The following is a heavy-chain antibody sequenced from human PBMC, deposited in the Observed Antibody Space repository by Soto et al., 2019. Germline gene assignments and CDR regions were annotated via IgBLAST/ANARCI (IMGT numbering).Heavy chain of an antibody. Sequence: EVQLVESGGGLVKPGGSLRLSCAVSGITFSKAWMNWVRQSPGKGLEWVGRIKSKSDGGTIDYAAPVKGRFTISRDDSKNTLCLQMNSLKTEDTAVYYCTTNFYSDHGMDVWGQGTTVTVSS. V-gene: IGHV3-15*01. J-gene: IGHJ6*02. CDR2: IKSKSDGGTI. CDR1: GITFSKAW. CDR3: TTNFYSDHGMDV. D-gene: IGHD4-17*01.